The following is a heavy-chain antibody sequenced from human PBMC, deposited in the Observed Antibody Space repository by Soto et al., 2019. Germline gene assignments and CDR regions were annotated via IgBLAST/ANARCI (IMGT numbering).Heavy chain of an antibody. CDR2: IWYDGSNK. CDR3: PTDRRITDIVIFAS. CDR1: GFTSSSYG. D-gene: IGHD2-15*01. V-gene: IGHV3-33*01. Sequence: GGSLRLSCAASGFTSSSYGMHWVRQAPGKGLEWVAAIWYDGSNKYYADSVKGRFTISRDKSKNTLYLEMNSLRAEDTAVYYCPTDRRITDIVIFASRGLGTLVNVSS. J-gene: IGHJ4*02.